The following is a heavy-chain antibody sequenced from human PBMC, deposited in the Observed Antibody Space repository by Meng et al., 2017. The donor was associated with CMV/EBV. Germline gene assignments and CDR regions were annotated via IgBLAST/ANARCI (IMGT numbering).Heavy chain of an antibody. J-gene: IGHJ6*02. CDR3: ARLERFLEWLISKTSYGMDV. Sequence: GESLKISCAASGFTFSSYSMNWVRQAPGKGLEWVSSISSSSSYIYYADSVKGRFTISRDNAKNSLYLQMNSLRDEDTAVYYCARLERFLEWLISKTSYGMDVWGQGTTVTVSS. CDR2: ISSSSSYI. CDR1: GFTFSSYS. D-gene: IGHD3-3*01. V-gene: IGHV3-21*01.